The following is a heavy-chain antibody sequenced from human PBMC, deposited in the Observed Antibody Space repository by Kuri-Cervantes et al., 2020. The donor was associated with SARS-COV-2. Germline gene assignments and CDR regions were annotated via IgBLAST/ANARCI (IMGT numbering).Heavy chain of an antibody. CDR1: GFRFTTYW. J-gene: IGHJ3*01. CDR2: IYPTDSDT. D-gene: IGHD1-26*01. Sequence: KVSCKASGFRFTTYWIGWVRQMPGKGLEWMAIIYPTDSDTRYSPSFQGQVTISADKSISTAYLQWSSLKASDSAMYYCARTRGSYYTDAFDPWGQGTMVTVSS. V-gene: IGHV5-51*01. CDR3: ARTRGSYYTDAFDP.